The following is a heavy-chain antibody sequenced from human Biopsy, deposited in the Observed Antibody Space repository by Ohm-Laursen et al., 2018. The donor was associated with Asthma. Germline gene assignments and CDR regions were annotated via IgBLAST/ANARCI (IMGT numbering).Heavy chain of an antibody. Sequence: ASVKVSCKTSGYTFNSAGITWVRQAPGQGLEWMGWISAYNGNTKVAQKLQDRVTMITDTSTSTAYMGLRSLRSDDTAVYFCARAVDYSHYYGIDVWGQGTTVTVS. J-gene: IGHJ6*02. CDR3: ARAVDYSHYYGIDV. D-gene: IGHD3-10*01. V-gene: IGHV1-18*01. CDR2: ISAYNGNT. CDR1: GYTFNSAG.